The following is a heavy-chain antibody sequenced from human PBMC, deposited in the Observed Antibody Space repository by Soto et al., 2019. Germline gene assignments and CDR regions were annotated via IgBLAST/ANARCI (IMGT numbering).Heavy chain of an antibody. D-gene: IGHD3-9*01. J-gene: IGHJ4*02. Sequence: EVQLLESGGGLVQPGGSLRLSCAASGFTFSSYAMSWVRQAPGKGLEWVSAISGSGGSTYYADSVKGRFTISRDNSKNTLYLQMNSLRAEDTAVYYWAKDLHYDILTGYYNAYWGQGTLVSVSS. CDR3: AKDLHYDILTGYYNAY. CDR2: ISGSGGST. CDR1: GFTFSSYA. V-gene: IGHV3-23*01.